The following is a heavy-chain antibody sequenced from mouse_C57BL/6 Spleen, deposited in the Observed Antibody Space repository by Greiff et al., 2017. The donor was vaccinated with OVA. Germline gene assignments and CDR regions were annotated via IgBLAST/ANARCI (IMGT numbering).Heavy chain of an antibody. J-gene: IGHJ4*01. D-gene: IGHD2-5*01. Sequence: EVKLQESGGGLVKPGGSLKLSCAASGFTFSDYGMHWVRQAPEKGLEWVAYISSGSSTIHYADTVKGRFTISRDNAKNTLFLQMTSLRSEDTAMYYCARSYYSKKDYAMDYWGQGTSVTVSS. CDR2: ISSGSSTI. V-gene: IGHV5-17*01. CDR3: ARSYYSKKDYAMDY. CDR1: GFTFSDYG.